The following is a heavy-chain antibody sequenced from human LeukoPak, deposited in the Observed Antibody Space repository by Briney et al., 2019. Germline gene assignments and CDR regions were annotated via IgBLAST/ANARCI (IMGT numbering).Heavy chain of an antibody. CDR3: ARDNSVRDEAWWFNP. D-gene: IGHD5-24*01. J-gene: IGHJ5*02. Sequence: GASVKVFCKASGYTFTSYDINWVRQATGQGLEWMGWMNPNSGNTGYAQKFQGRVTITRNTSISTAYMELSSLRSEDTAVYYCARDNSVRDEAWWFNPWGQGTLVTVSS. CDR2: MNPNSGNT. V-gene: IGHV1-8*03. CDR1: GYTFTSYD.